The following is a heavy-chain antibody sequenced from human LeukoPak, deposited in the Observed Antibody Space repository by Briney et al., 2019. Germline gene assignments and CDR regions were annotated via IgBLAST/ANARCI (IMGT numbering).Heavy chain of an antibody. CDR1: GFTFSSYS. V-gene: IGHV3-21*01. CDR2: ISSISSYI. J-gene: IGHJ6*02. D-gene: IGHD3-9*01. CDR3: ARDGGQYYDILTGYYSGYYYYGMDV. Sequence: GGALRLSCAASGFTFSSYSMNWVLQAPGKGLEWVSSISSISSYIYYAHSVKGRFTISRDNAKNSLYLQMNSLRAEDTAVYYCARDGGQYYDILTGYYSGYYYYGMDVWGQGTTVTVS.